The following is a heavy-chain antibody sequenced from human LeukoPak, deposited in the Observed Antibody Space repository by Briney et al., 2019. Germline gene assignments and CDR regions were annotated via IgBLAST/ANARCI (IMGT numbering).Heavy chain of an antibody. CDR2: ISGSGGST. V-gene: IGHV3-23*01. D-gene: IGHD2-21*01. Sequence: PGGSLRLSCAASGFTFRSNAMSWARQAQGKGLEWVPAISGSGGSTYYADSVKGRFTISRDNSKNTVYLQMKSLRVEATAVYYCAKGLSAAGDYYFDYWGQGALVTVSS. CDR1: GFTFRSNA. CDR3: AKGLSAAGDYYFDY. J-gene: IGHJ4*02.